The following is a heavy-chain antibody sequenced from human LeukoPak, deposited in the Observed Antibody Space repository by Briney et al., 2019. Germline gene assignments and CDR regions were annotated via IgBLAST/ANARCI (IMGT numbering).Heavy chain of an antibody. CDR2: IIPIFGTA. CDR3: ARVKGSSGPTGSWFDP. V-gene: IGHV1-69*05. J-gene: IGHJ5*02. Sequence: SVKVSCKASGGTFSSYAISWVRQAPGQGLEWMGGIIPIFGTANYAQKLQGRVTMTTDTSTSTAYMELRSLRSDDTVVYYCARVKGSSGPTGSWFDPWGQGTLVTVSS. CDR1: GGTFSSYA. D-gene: IGHD6-19*01.